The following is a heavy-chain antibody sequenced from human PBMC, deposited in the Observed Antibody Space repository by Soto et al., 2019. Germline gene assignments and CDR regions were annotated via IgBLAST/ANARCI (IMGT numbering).Heavy chain of an antibody. V-gene: IGHV3-15*01. D-gene: IGHD3-16*01. J-gene: IGHJ4*02. Sequence: EVQLVESGGGLVKPGGSLRLSCAASGFTFSNAWMSWVRQAPGKGLEWVGRIKSRADGGTADHAAPVKGRFAISRDDSKNTLYLQMTSLKTEDTAVYYCATLGGNLGAFDYWGQGTLVIVSS. CDR3: ATLGGNLGAFDY. CDR2: IKSRADGGTA. CDR1: GFTFSNAW.